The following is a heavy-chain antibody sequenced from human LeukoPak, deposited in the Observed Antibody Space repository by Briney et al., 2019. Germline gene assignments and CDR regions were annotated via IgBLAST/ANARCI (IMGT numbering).Heavy chain of an antibody. CDR1: GGLISRIEYY. J-gene: IGHJ4*02. D-gene: IGHD1-26*01. CDR2: IYHTGTT. V-gene: IGHV4-30-4*01. Sequence: PLETLSLTCTVSGGLISRIEYYWSWIRQSPVKGLEWLGHIYHTGTTLYSPHLNNRLTISADSSRNQFSLTLNSVSAADTAVYYCASVSVWELATHPGGSFDFWGRGILVTVSS. CDR3: ASVSVWELATHPGGSFDF.